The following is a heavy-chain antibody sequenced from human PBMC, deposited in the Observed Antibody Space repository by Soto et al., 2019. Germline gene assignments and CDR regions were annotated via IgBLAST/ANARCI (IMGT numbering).Heavy chain of an antibody. CDR1: GYTFTSYA. CDR2: INAGNGNT. J-gene: IGHJ4*02. D-gene: IGHD3-3*01. Sequence: ASVKVSCKASGYTFTSYAMHWVRQAPGQRLEWMGWINAGNGNTKYSQKFQGRVTITRDTSASTAYMELSSLRSEDTAVYYCATDRDLLSWTGSYPLYRFDYRGQGNLVTVSS. CDR3: ATDRDLLSWTGSYPLYRFDY. V-gene: IGHV1-3*01.